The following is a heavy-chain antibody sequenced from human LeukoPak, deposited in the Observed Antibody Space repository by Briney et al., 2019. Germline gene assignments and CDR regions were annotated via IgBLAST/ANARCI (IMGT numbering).Heavy chain of an antibody. V-gene: IGHV3-7*01. CDR1: GFTFSSYW. CDR3: ARVVVAGTYYYYYYMDV. CDR2: IKQDGSEK. D-gene: IGHD6-19*01. J-gene: IGHJ6*03. Sequence: GGSLRLSCAASGFTFSSYWMSWVRQAPGKGLEWVANIKQDGSEKYYVDSVKGRFIISRDNAKNSLYLQMNSLRAEDTAVYYCARVVVAGTYYYYYYMDVWGKGTTVTISS.